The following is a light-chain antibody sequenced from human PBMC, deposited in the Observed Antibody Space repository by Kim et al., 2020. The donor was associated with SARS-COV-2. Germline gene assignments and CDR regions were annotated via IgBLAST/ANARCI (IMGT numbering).Light chain of an antibody. Sequence: SPGERTTLSCRASQSISGNLAWYQQKPGQAPRLLIYSRSTRATGIPARFSGSGSGTEFTLTISSLQSEDFALYYCQQYNDWPATFGGGTKVDIK. J-gene: IGKJ4*01. CDR2: SRS. V-gene: IGKV3-15*01. CDR3: QQYNDWPAT. CDR1: QSISGN.